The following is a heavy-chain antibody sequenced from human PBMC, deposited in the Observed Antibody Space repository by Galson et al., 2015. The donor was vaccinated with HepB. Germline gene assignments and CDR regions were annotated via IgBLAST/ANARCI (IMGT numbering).Heavy chain of an antibody. CDR2: ISGVGRNT. D-gene: IGHD6-19*01. V-gene: IGHV3-23*01. J-gene: IGHJ4*02. CDR3: VRGYKWLVTYFDF. CDR1: GFTFSSYG. Sequence: SLRLSCAASGFTFSSYGMAWVRQAPGKGLEWVSSISGVGRNTHDADSVKARFTISKDTSSDTLHLQMNSLRVEDTAVYYCVRGYKWLVTYFDFWGQGTLVTVSS.